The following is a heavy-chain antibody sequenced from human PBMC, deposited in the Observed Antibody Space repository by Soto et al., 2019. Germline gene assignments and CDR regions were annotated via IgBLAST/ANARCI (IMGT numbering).Heavy chain of an antibody. J-gene: IGHJ5*02. D-gene: IGHD3-3*01. CDR2: INPSGGST. V-gene: IGHV1-46*01. CDR1: GYTFTSYY. CDR3: ARGERFLEWLLKTFDP. Sequence: GASVKVSCKASGYTFTSYYMHWVRQAPGQGLEWMGIINPSGGSTSYAQKFQGRVTMTRDTSTSTVYMELSSLRSEDTAVYYCARGERFLEWLLKTFDPWGQGTLVTVSS.